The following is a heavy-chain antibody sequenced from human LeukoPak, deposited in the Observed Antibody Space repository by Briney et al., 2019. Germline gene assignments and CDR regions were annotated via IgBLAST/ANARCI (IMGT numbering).Heavy chain of an antibody. CDR2: IYYSGST. CDR1: GVSISSSSYY. J-gene: IGHJ5*01. CDR3: ASYSSGWYSWFDY. V-gene: IGHV4-39*01. D-gene: IGHD6-19*01. Sequence: SETLSLTCTVSGVSISSSSYYWGWIRQPPGKGLEWIGSIYYSGSTYYNPSLKSRVTISVDTSKNQFSLKLSSVTAADTAVYYCASYSSGWYSWFDYWGQGTLVTVSS.